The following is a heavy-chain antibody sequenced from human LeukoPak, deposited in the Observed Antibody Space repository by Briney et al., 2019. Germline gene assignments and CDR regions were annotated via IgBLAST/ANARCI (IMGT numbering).Heavy chain of an antibody. CDR3: AREWVSGYYYGMDV. CDR1: GYTLTSYY. J-gene: IGHJ6*02. CDR2: INPSGGST. V-gene: IGHV1-46*01. D-gene: IGHD1-26*01. Sequence: ASVKVSFKVSGYTLTSYYMHWVRQAPGRGLEWMGIINPSGGSTSSAQKFQGRVTMTRDTSTSTVYMELSSLRSEDTAVYYCAREWVSGYYYGMDVWGQGTTVTVSS.